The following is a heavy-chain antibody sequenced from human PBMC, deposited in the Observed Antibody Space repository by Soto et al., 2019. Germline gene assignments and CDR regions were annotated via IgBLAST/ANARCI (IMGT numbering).Heavy chain of an antibody. J-gene: IGHJ6*02. CDR3: ARGPRLGFYGMDV. CDR2: INSGDGSIT. D-gene: IGHD3-16*01. V-gene: IGHV3-74*01. Sequence: EVQLVESGGGLVQPGGSLRLSCAASGFTSSSYWMHWVRQAPGKGLVWVSRINSGDGSITGYADSVKGRFTVSRDNANNTLYLQLNSLGIEAAAVYYCARGPRLGFYGMDVWGQGTTVTVSS. CDR1: GFTSSSYW.